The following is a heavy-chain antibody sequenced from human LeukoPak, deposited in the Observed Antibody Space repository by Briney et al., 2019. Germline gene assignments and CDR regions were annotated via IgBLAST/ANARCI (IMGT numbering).Heavy chain of an antibody. Sequence: GASVKVSCKASGYTFTGYYMHWVRQAPGQGLEWMGWINPNSGGTNYAQKFQGRVTMTRDTSISTAYMELSRLRSDDTAVYYCARDGELGIAARPTGGTYYYYYMDVWGKGTTVTVSS. J-gene: IGHJ6*03. V-gene: IGHV1-2*02. CDR1: GYTFTGYY. CDR3: ARDGELGIAARPTGGTYYYYYMDV. D-gene: IGHD6-6*01. CDR2: INPNSGGT.